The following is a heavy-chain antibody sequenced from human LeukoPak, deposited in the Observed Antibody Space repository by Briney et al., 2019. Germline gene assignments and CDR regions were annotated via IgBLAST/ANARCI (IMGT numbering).Heavy chain of an antibody. D-gene: IGHD5-18*01. J-gene: IGHJ4*02. CDR3: VSPRGFSYGYFDY. CDR1: GGSFSRYS. V-gene: IGHV4-34*01. CDR2: INHSGST. Sequence: SETLSLTCAVYGGSFSRYSWSWIRQPPGKGLEWIGEINHSGSTNYNPSLKGRVTISVDTSKNQFSLTLGSVSATDTAVYYCVSPRGFSYGYFDYWGQGTLVTVSS.